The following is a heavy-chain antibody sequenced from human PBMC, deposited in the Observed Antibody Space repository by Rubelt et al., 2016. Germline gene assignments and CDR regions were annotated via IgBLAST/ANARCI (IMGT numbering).Heavy chain of an antibody. D-gene: IGHD3-22*01. J-gene: IGHJ3*02. CDR1: GYSFTSYW. CDR3: ARHQDYYDRSGTDAFEI. Sequence: EVQLVQSGAEVKKPGESLKISCKGSGYSFTSYWIGWVRQMPGKGLEWMGIIYPGDSATRYSPSFQGQVTISDDKSISTAYLQWSSLKASDTTMYYCARHQDYYDRSGTDAFEIWGQGTMVTVSS. CDR2: IYPGDSAT. V-gene: IGHV5-51*01.